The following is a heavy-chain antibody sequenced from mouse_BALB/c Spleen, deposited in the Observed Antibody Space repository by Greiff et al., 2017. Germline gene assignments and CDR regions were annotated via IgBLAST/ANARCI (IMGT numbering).Heavy chain of an antibody. Sequence: EVHLVESGGGLVQPGGSRKISCAASGFTFSSFGMHWVRQAPEKGLEWVAYISSGSSTIYYADTVKGRFTISRDNPKNTLFLQMTSLRSEDTAMYYCARYYGSMDYWGQGTSVTVSS. CDR3: ARYYGSMDY. V-gene: IGHV5-17*02. CDR2: ISSGSSTI. CDR1: GFTFSSFG. J-gene: IGHJ4*01. D-gene: IGHD1-1*01.